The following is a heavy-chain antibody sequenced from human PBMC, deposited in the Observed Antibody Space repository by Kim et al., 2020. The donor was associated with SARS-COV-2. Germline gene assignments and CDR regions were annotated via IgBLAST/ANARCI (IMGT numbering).Heavy chain of an antibody. J-gene: IGHJ4*02. CDR2: ISYDGSNK. D-gene: IGHD6-6*01. Sequence: GGSLRLSCAASGFTFSSYAMHWVRQAPGKGLEWVAVISYDGSNKYYSDSVKGRFTISRDNSKNTLYLQMNSLRAEDTAVYYCARDPSSGRILDYWGQGTLVTVSS. CDR3: ARDPSSGRILDY. V-gene: IGHV3-30-3*01. CDR1: GFTFSSYA.